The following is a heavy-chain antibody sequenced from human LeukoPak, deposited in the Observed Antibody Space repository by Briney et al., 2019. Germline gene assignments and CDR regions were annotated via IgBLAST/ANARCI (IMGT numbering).Heavy chain of an antibody. CDR2: ISYDGSNK. Sequence: GGSLRLSCAASGFTFSSYGMHWVRQAPGKGLEWVAVISYDGSNKYYADSVKGRFTISRDNSKNTLYLQMNSLRAEDTAVYYCAKDDYGDYVYYYMDVWGKGTTVTVSS. V-gene: IGHV3-30*18. J-gene: IGHJ6*03. CDR1: GFTFSSYG. CDR3: AKDDYGDYVYYYMDV. D-gene: IGHD4-17*01.